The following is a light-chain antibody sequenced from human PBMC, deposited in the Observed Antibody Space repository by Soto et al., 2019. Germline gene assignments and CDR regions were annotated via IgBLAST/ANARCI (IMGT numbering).Light chain of an antibody. CDR3: SSYTSSSTYV. CDR1: SSDVGGYNY. V-gene: IGLV2-14*01. Sequence: QSVLTQPASVSGSPGQSITISCTGTSSDVGGYNYVSWYQQHPGKAPKLMIYEVSNRPSGVSHRFSGSKSGNTASLTISGLQAEDEADYYCSSYTSSSTYVFVTGTKLTVL. CDR2: EVS. J-gene: IGLJ1*01.